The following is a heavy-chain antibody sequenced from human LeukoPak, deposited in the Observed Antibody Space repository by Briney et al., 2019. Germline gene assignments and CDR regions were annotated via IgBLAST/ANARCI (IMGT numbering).Heavy chain of an antibody. Sequence: GGSLRLSCAASGYTFSSYEMNWVRQAPAKGLEWVSYISSSGSTIYYVDSVKGRFTISRDNAKNSLYLQMNSLRAEDTAVYDCAIGGHVDTAMDGDFDIWGQGTMVTVSS. J-gene: IGHJ3*02. V-gene: IGHV3-48*03. CDR3: AIGGHVDTAMDGDFDI. D-gene: IGHD5-18*01. CDR2: ISSSGSTI. CDR1: GYTFSSYE.